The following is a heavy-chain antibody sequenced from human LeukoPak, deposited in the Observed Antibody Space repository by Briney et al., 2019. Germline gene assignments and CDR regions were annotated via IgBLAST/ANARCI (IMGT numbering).Heavy chain of an antibody. D-gene: IGHD6-13*01. V-gene: IGHV1-18*01. Sequence: ASVKVSCKASGYTFTSYGISWVRQAPGQGLEWMGWISAYNGNTNYAQKLQGRGTMTTDTSPSTAYMELRSLRSDDTAVYYCARWDSSSWYPLHYFDYWGQGTLVTVSS. J-gene: IGHJ4*02. CDR2: ISAYNGNT. CDR3: ARWDSSSWYPLHYFDY. CDR1: GYTFTSYG.